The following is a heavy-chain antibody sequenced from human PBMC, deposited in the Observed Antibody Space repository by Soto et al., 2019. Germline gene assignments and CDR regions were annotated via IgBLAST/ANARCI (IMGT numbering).Heavy chain of an antibody. D-gene: IGHD2-15*01. J-gene: IGHJ4*02. V-gene: IGHV3-23*01. CDR2: ISGSGVGT. CDR3: AKCGVTCYRALFEL. CDR1: GFTYASLA. Sequence: PGGSLRLSCAASGFTYASLALSWVRQAPRKGLEWVSAISGSGVGTDHADSVKDRFIIPRDNSKNTFDLQMNSLRADDTTVYYCAKCGVTCYRALFELWGQGAMVTVS.